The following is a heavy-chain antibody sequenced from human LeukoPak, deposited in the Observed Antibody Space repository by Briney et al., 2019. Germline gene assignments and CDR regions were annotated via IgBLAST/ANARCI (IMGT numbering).Heavy chain of an antibody. CDR3: ARDLNRPKGYCSSTSCYLGAFDI. D-gene: IGHD2-2*01. CDR2: INAGNGNT. J-gene: IGHJ3*02. V-gene: IGHV1-3*03. Sequence: ASVKVSCKASGYTFTSYAMHWVRQAPGQRLEWMGWINAGNGNTKYSQEFQGRVTITRDTSASTAYMELSSLRSEDMAVYYCARDLNRPKGYCSSTSCYLGAFDIWGQGTMVTVSS. CDR1: GYTFTSYA.